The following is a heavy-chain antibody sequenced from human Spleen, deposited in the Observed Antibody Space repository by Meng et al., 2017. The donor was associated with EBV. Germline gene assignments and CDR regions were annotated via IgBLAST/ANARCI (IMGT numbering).Heavy chain of an antibody. CDR3: ARGASAGLIDY. CDR1: GPSISRSNW. Sequence: VTLLGSGPGLVQPSGPLVPTCPFSGPSISRSNWWNWVRQSPGKGLEWIGEIYHSGRVNYNPSLMSRLTLSVDKSNNQFSLRLYSVTAADTAVYYCARGASAGLIDYWGQGTLVTVSS. CDR2: IYHSGRV. V-gene: IGHV4-4*02. D-gene: IGHD6-13*01. J-gene: IGHJ4*02.